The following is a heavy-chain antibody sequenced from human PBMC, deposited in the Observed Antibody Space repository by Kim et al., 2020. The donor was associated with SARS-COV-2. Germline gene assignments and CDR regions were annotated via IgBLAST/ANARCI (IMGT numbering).Heavy chain of an antibody. CDR2: ISYEGSKK. CDR1: GFTFNNYG. J-gene: IGHJ6*02. CDR3: AKQGGIFELDTYYGMDV. Sequence: GGSLRLSCTVSGFTFNNYGMHWVRQAPGKGLEWVAFISYEGSKKQYLDSLKGRFTISRDYSKNTLYLQMNSLRAEDTAVYYCAKQGGIFELDTYYGMDVWGQGTAVTVSS. V-gene: IGHV3-30*18. D-gene: IGHD2-15*01.